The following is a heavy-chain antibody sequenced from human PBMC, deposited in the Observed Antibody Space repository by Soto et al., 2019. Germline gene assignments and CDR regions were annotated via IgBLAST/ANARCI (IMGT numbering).Heavy chain of an antibody. CDR1: GGSISSGGYY. Sequence: QVQLQESGPGLVKPSQTLSLTCTVSGGSISSGGYYWSWIRQHPGTGLERIGHIYYSGGTFYNPSLKSRVTISVDTSKNQFSLKLGSVTAADTAVYYCAASTTAADDAFDIWGQGTLVTVSS. V-gene: IGHV4-31*03. CDR2: IYYSGGT. D-gene: IGHD6-13*01. CDR3: AASTTAADDAFDI. J-gene: IGHJ3*02.